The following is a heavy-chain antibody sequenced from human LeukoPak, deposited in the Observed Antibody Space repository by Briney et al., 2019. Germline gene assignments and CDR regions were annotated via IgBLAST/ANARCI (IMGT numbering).Heavy chain of an antibody. CDR2: INPNSGGT. J-gene: IGHJ6*02. V-gene: IGHV1-2*02. Sequence: ASVKVSCKASGYTFTGYYMHWVRQAPGQGLEWMGWINPNSGGTNYAQKFQGRVTMTRDTSISTAYMELSRLRSDDTAVYYRARDLITIFGVVINSYGMDVWGQGTTVTVSS. D-gene: IGHD3-3*01. CDR3: ARDLITIFGVVINSYGMDV. CDR1: GYTFTGYY.